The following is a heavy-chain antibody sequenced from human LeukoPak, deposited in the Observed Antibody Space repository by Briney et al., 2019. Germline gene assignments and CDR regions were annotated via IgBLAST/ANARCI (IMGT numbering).Heavy chain of an antibody. CDR2: INWSGGNT. V-gene: IGHV3-20*04. CDR1: GFTFDDYG. D-gene: IGHD6-19*01. CDR3: ARDLGYSSGPNY. J-gene: IGHJ4*02. Sequence: PGGSLRLSCVASGFTFDDYGMSWVRQAPGKGLEWVSGINWSGGNTGYVDSVKGRLTISRDNAKNSLYLQMNSLRAEDTALYYCARDLGYSSGPNYWGQGTRVTVSS.